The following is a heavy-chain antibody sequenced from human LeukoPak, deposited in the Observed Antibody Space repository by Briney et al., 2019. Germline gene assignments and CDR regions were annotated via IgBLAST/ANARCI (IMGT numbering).Heavy chain of an antibody. V-gene: IGHV3-30*18. CDR3: AKDRAITMIVVVPDY. D-gene: IGHD3-22*01. J-gene: IGHJ4*02. Sequence: GRSLRLSCAASGFTFSSYGMHWVRQAPGKGLEWVAVISYDGSNKYYADSVKGRFTISRDNSKNTLYLQMNSLRAEDTAVYYCAKDRAITMIVVVPDYWGQGTLVTVSS. CDR2: ISYDGSNK. CDR1: GFTFSSYG.